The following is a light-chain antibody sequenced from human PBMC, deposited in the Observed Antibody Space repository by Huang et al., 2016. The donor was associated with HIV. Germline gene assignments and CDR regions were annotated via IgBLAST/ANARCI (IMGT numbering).Light chain of an antibody. CDR2: LTS. V-gene: IGKV2-28*01. CDR1: QSLLHSNGDNY. Sequence: DVVMTQSPLSLPVNPGEPASISCRSSQSLLHSNGDNYLNWYMQKPGQSPQLLIYLTSNRASGVPDRLNGSGSDIDFTLKINRVEAADVGVYYCMQTLKTPPYTFGQGTKLEIK. J-gene: IGKJ2*01. CDR3: MQTLKTPPYT.